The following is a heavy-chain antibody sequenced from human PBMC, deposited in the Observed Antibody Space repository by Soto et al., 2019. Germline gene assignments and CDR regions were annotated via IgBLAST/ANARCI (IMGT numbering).Heavy chain of an antibody. CDR2: IYYSGST. CDR3: ARGGGGYCSSTSCYRPPNWFDP. J-gene: IGHJ5*02. CDR1: GGSISSYY. Sequence: SETLSLTCTVSGGSISSYYWSWIRQPPGKGLEWIGYIYYSGSTNYNPSLKGRVTISVDTSKNQFSLRLSSVTAADTAVYYCARGGGGYCSSTSCYRPPNWFDPWGQGTLVTVSS. D-gene: IGHD2-2*02. V-gene: IGHV4-59*01.